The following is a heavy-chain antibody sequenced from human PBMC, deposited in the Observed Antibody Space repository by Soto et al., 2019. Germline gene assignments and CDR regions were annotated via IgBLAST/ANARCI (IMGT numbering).Heavy chain of an antibody. D-gene: IGHD5-12*01. V-gene: IGHV4-39*01. CDR1: GGSISSSSYY. CDR2: IYYSGST. Sequence: KPSETLSLTCTVSGGSISSSSYYWGWIRQPPGKGLEWIGSIYYSGSTYYNPSLKSRVTISVDTSKNQFSLKLSSVTAADTAVYYCARIVRGYDVTNWFDPWGQGTLVTVSS. J-gene: IGHJ5*02. CDR3: ARIVRGYDVTNWFDP.